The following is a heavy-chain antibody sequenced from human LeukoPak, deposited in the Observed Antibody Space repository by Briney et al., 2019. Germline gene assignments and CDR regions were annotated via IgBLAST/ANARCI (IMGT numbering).Heavy chain of an antibody. CDR3: ARRWATTDYYNVLEP. J-gene: IGHJ5*02. D-gene: IGHD1-26*01. CDR2: VYYRGST. CDR1: GDSISSHF. Sequence: ETLSLTCTVSGDSISSHFWTWIRQPPGKGLEFIGYVYYRGSTYYNTSLKSRVTISVDTSKNQFSLNLNSVTTADTAVYYCARRWATTDYYNVLEPRGQGTLVTVSS. V-gene: IGHV4-59*11.